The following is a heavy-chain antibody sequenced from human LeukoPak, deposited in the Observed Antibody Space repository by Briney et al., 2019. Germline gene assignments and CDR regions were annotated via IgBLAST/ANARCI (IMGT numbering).Heavy chain of an antibody. CDR2: ISYDGSNK. D-gene: IGHD6-19*01. CDR3: ARDPRQYSSDLQPLFDY. CDR1: GFTFSSYA. J-gene: IGHJ4*02. Sequence: GGSLRLSCAASGFTFSSYAMHGVREAPGKGLEWVAVISYDGSNKYYADSVKGRFTISRDNSKNTLYLQMNSLRAEDTAVYYCARDPRQYSSDLQPLFDYWGQGTLVTVSS. V-gene: IGHV3-30*04.